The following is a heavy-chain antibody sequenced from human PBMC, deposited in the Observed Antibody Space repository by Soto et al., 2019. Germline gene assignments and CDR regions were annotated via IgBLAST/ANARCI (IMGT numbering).Heavy chain of an antibody. Sequence: SETLSLTCTVSGGSISSSSYYWGWIRQPPGKGLEWIGSIYYSGSTYYNPSLKSRVTISVDTSKNQFSLKLSSVTAADTAVYYCARDIVVVPAATWFDPWGQGTLVTVSS. D-gene: IGHD2-2*01. CDR1: GGSISSSSYY. J-gene: IGHJ5*02. V-gene: IGHV4-39*02. CDR3: ARDIVVVPAATWFDP. CDR2: IYYSGST.